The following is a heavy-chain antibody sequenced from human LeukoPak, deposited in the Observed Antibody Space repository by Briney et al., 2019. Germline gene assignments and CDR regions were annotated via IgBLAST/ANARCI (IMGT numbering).Heavy chain of an antibody. CDR2: MNPNSGNT. Sequence: ASVKVSCKASGYTFTSYDINWVRQATGQGLEWMGWMNPNSGNTGYAQKFQGRVTMTRNTSISTAYMELSSLRSEDTAVYYCATPGYSSGWYNYWGQGTLVTVSS. CDR1: GYTFTSYD. V-gene: IGHV1-8*01. CDR3: ATPGYSSGWYNY. J-gene: IGHJ4*02. D-gene: IGHD6-19*01.